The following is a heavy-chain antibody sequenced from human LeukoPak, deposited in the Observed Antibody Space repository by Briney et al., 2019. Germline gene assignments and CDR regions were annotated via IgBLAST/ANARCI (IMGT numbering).Heavy chain of an antibody. D-gene: IGHD3-3*01. CDR1: GGSISSSSYY. Sequence: SETLSLTCTVSGGSISSSSYYWGWIRQPPGKGLEWIGSIYYSGSTYYNPSLKSRVTISVDTSKNQFSLKLSSVTAADTAVYYFALTYYDFWSGLTGYGMDVWGQGTTVTVSS. V-gene: IGHV4-39*01. CDR3: ALTYYDFWSGLTGYGMDV. CDR2: IYYSGST. J-gene: IGHJ6*02.